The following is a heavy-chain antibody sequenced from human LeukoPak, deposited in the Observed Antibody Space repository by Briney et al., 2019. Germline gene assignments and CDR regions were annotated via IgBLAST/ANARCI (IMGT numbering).Heavy chain of an antibody. CDR3: ARSLRFLEWLFRSPQNYYGMDV. V-gene: IGHV1-18*01. Sequence: ASVKVSCKASGYTFTSYGITWVRQAPGQGLEWMGWISAYTSNTNYAQNLQGRVTMTTDTSTSTAYMELRGLKSDDTAVYYCARSLRFLEWLFRSPQNYYGMDVWGQGTTVTVSS. CDR1: GYTFTSYG. D-gene: IGHD3-3*01. J-gene: IGHJ6*02. CDR2: ISAYTSNT.